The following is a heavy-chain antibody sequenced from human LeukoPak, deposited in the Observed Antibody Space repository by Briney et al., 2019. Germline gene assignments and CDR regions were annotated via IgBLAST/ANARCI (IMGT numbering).Heavy chain of an antibody. CDR1: GFTFSRYL. CDR3: ARDYYYYMDV. J-gene: IGHJ6*03. CDR2: IKQDESDK. V-gene: IGHV3-7*01. Sequence: GGSLRLSCAASGFTFSRYLMTWVRQAPGKGLEWVANIKQDESDKYYVDSVKGRFAISRDNAKNSLCLQMNSLRVEDTAVYYCARDYYYYMDVWGKGTTVTVSS.